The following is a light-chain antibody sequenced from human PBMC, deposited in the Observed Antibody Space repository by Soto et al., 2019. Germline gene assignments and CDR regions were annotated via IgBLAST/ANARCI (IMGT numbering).Light chain of an antibody. J-gene: IGKJ5*01. V-gene: IGKV1-39*01. CDR1: QSISSY. CDR3: QKYNSPPSIT. CDR2: AAS. Sequence: DIQMTQSPSSLSASVGDRVTITCRASQSISSYLNWYQQKPGKAPKLLIYAASSLQSGVPSRFSGSGSGTDSTLTISSLQPEDVATYYCQKYNSPPSITFGQGTRLEI.